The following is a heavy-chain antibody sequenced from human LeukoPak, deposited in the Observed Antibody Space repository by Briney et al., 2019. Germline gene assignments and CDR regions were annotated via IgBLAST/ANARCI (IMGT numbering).Heavy chain of an antibody. CDR3: ARAVSGYYFDY. V-gene: IGHV4-61*02. CDR2: IYTSGST. D-gene: IGHD6-19*01. J-gene: IGHJ4*02. Sequence: PSQTLSLTCTVSGGSISSGSYYWSWIRQPAGKGLEWIGRIYTSGSTNYNPSLKSRVTISVDTSKNHFSLNLTSVTAADTAVYYCARAVSGYYFDYWGQGTLVAVSS. CDR1: GGSISSGSYY.